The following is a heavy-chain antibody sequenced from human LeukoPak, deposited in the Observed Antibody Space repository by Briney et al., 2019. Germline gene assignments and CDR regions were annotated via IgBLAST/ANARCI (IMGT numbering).Heavy chain of an antibody. CDR1: GFTFSSYA. Sequence: GGSLRLSCAASGFTFSSYAMSWVRQAPGKGLEWVSAISGSGGSTYYADSVKGRFTISRDNSKNTLYLQMNSLRAEDTAVYYCAKDRSDTSGWSCFDYWGQGTLVTVSS. D-gene: IGHD6-19*01. V-gene: IGHV3-23*01. CDR3: AKDRSDTSGWSCFDY. J-gene: IGHJ4*02. CDR2: ISGSGGST.